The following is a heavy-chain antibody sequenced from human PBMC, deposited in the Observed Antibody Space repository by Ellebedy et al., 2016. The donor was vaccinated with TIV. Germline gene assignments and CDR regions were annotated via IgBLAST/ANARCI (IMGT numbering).Heavy chain of an antibody. Sequence: AASVKVSCKASGYTFTSYGISWVRQAPGQGLEWLGWISAYNGNTNYAQKLQGRVTMTTDTSTSTAYMELRSLRSDDTAVYYCAGNTPMAEYFDYWGQGTLVTVSS. V-gene: IGHV1-18*01. CDR2: ISAYNGNT. J-gene: IGHJ4*02. D-gene: IGHD5-18*01. CDR3: AGNTPMAEYFDY. CDR1: GYTFTSYG.